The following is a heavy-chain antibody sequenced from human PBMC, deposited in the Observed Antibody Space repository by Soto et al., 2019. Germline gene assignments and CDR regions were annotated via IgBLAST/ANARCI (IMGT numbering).Heavy chain of an antibody. CDR1: GLTFRGYG. V-gene: IGHV3-30*18. Sequence: QVHLVESGGGVVQPATSLRLSCAASGLTFRGYGMHWVRQAPGKGLEWVAVISEDGSKKYYGDCGKGRFTISRDNSKNTVYLQMNSLRTEDTAVYYCAKSYYYDSSGTYSPRGYYYYFGMDVWGQGTTVTVSS. CDR2: ISEDGSKK. J-gene: IGHJ6*02. CDR3: AKSYYYDSSGTYSPRGYYYYFGMDV. D-gene: IGHD3-22*01.